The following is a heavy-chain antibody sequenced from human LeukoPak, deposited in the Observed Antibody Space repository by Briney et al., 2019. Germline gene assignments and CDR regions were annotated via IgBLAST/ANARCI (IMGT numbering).Heavy chain of an antibody. CDR3: AKDLSVGATWAFSFYFYMDV. J-gene: IGHJ6*03. CDR2: ISDSGGKT. CDR1: GFTFSSYA. Sequence: PGGSLRLSCAASGFTFSSYAMHWVRQAPGKGLEWVSRISDSGGKTYYADSVKGRFTISRDNSKNTLYLQMNSLRVEDTALYYCAKDLSVGATWAFSFYFYMDVWGKGTTVTISS. V-gene: IGHV3-23*01. D-gene: IGHD1-26*01.